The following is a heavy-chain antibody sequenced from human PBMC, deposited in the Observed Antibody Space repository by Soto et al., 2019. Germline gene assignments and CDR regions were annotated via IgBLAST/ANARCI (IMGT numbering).Heavy chain of an antibody. Sequence: PSETLSLTCTVSGGSISSTGYYWGWIRQPPGKGLEWIGYIYYSGSTYYNPSLKSRVTISVDTSKNQFSLKLTSVTAADTAVYYCARDKITGLFDYWGQGTLVTVSS. CDR1: GGSISSTGYY. V-gene: IGHV4-31*03. D-gene: IGHD2-8*02. CDR3: ARDKITGLFDY. J-gene: IGHJ4*02. CDR2: IYYSGST.